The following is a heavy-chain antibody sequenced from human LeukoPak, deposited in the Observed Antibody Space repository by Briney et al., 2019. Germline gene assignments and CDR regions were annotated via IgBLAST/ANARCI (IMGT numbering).Heavy chain of an antibody. D-gene: IGHD3-3*01. J-gene: IGHJ3*02. CDR3: ASVVGGYYPPVEGFDI. V-gene: IGHV3-74*01. CDR1: GFTFSSCW. Sequence: GGSLRLSCAASGFTFSSCWMHWVRQALGKGLVWVSRINSDGSTTNYADSVRGRFTISRDNAKNTLYLQMNSLRAEDTAVYYCASVVGGYYPPVEGFDIWGQGTMVTVSS. CDR2: INSDGSTT.